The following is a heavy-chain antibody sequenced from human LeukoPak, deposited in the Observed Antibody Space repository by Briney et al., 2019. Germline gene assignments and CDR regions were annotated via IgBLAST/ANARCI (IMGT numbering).Heavy chain of an antibody. Sequence: ASVKVSCKASGYTFTNHYMHWVRQAPGQGLEWMGGIIPIFGTANYAQKFQGRVTITADESTSTAYMELSSLRSEDTAVYYCARAGKQYYYDSSGYDYWGQGTLVTVSS. CDR1: GYTFTNHY. CDR3: ARAGKQYYYDSSGYDY. D-gene: IGHD3-22*01. CDR2: IIPIFGTA. J-gene: IGHJ4*02. V-gene: IGHV1-69*13.